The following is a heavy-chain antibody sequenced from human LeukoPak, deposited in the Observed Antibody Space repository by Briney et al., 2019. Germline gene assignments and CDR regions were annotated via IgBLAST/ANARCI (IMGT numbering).Heavy chain of an antibody. CDR1: GGSISSSSYY. D-gene: IGHD3-16*02. V-gene: IGHV4-39*01. Sequence: SETLSLTCTVSGGSISSSSYYWGWIRQPPGKGLEWIGSIYYSGSTYYNPSLKSRVTISVDTTKNQFSLKLISVTAADTAVYYCARHGSDYVWGSYRHNWFDPWGQGTLVTVSS. CDR3: ARHGSDYVWGSYRHNWFDP. J-gene: IGHJ5*02. CDR2: IYYSGST.